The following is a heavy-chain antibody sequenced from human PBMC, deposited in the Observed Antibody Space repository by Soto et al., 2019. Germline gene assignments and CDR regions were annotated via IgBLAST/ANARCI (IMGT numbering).Heavy chain of an antibody. J-gene: IGHJ5*02. V-gene: IGHV3-21*01. D-gene: IGHD3-3*01. CDR2: ISSSSSYI. CDR1: GFTFSSYS. Sequence: GGSLRLSCAASGFTFSSYSMNWVRQAPGKGLEWVSSISSSSSYIYYADSVKGRFTISRDNAKNSLYLQMNSLRAEDTAVYYCARGWAYYDFWSGYSPRYNWFDPWGQGTLVTVS. CDR3: ARGWAYYDFWSGYSPRYNWFDP.